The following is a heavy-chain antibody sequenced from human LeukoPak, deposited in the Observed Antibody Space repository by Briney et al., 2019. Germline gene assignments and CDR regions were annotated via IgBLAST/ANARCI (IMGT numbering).Heavy chain of an antibody. D-gene: IGHD6-13*01. CDR1: GFTFSSYD. CDR3: ARGVAAAPNWFDP. Sequence: GGSLRRSWAPSGFTFSSYDMPWVRQATGKGMQWVSAIGTSGEIYYPGSVKRRFTISSKSARNSLDLQINGVSASDTAVYYCARGVAAAPNWFDPWGQGTLVTVSS. J-gene: IGHJ5*02. V-gene: IGHV3-13*01. CDR2: IGTSGEI.